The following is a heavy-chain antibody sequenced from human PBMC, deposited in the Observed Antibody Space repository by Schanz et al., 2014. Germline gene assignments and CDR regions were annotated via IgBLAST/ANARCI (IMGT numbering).Heavy chain of an antibody. CDR3: VRDILHRVYDSGSP. V-gene: IGHV3-23*01. Sequence: EMQLLESGGGLVEPGGSLRLSCAASGFTFSTSAMSWVRQVPGKGLEWVSAILGLASTTYYADSVKGRFTISRDNSKNSLFLHMNSLRAEDTAVYYCVRDILHRVYDSGSPWGQGTLXTVSS. CDR1: GFTFSTSA. D-gene: IGHD3-10*01. CDR2: ILGLASTT. J-gene: IGHJ5*02.